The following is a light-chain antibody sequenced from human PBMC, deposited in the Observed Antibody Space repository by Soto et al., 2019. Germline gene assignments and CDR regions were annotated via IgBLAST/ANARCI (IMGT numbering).Light chain of an antibody. J-gene: IGKJ4*01. CDR1: QILNGGS. CDR3: QLYGSSPELT. V-gene: IGKV3-20*01. Sequence: EIVLTQSPGTLSLSPGDRAALSCRTTQILNGGSLAWYQVKPGQAPRLLMYDSSIGAAGVPNRFSGSGSGTDFTLTISRLETEDFAVYYCQLYGSSPELTFGGGTKVEIK. CDR2: DSS.